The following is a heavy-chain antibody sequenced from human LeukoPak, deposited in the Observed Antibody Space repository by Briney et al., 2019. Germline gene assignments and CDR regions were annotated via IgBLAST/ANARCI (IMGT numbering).Heavy chain of an antibody. D-gene: IGHD3-22*01. Sequence: TGGSLRLSCAASGFTFSSYAMHWVRQAPGKGLEWVAVISYDGSNKYYADSVKGRFTISRDNAKNSLYLQMNSLRAEDTALYYCAKDSAYYYDSSGFWDYWGQGTLVTVSS. V-gene: IGHV3-30-3*01. CDR3: AKDSAYYYDSSGFWDY. CDR1: GFTFSSYA. J-gene: IGHJ4*02. CDR2: ISYDGSNK.